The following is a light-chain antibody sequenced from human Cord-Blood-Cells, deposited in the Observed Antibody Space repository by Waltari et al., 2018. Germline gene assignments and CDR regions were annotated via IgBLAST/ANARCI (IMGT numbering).Light chain of an antibody. J-gene: IGKJ1*01. V-gene: IGKV3-15*01. CDR2: GSS. CDR3: QQYNNWPPGT. Sequence: EIVMTQSPATLSVSQGERATLSCRASQRVSSNLAWYQQKPAQAPRLLIYGSSTRATGIPARFSGSGSGTEFTLTISSLQSEDFAVYYCQQYNNWPPGTFGQGTKVEIK. CDR1: QRVSSN.